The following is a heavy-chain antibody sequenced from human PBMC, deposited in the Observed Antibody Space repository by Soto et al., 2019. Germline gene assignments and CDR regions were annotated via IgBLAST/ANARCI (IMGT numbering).Heavy chain of an antibody. CDR1: GFTFSSYG. CDR3: AKDRGAFDP. V-gene: IGHV3-30*18. D-gene: IGHD3-10*01. J-gene: IGHJ5*02. Sequence: QVQLVESGGGVVQPGRSLRLSCAASGFTFSSYGMHWVRQAPGKGLEWVAVISYDGSNKYYAESVKGRFTISRDNSKNTLYMQMNSLRAEDTAVYYCAKDRGAFDPWGQGTLVTVSS. CDR2: ISYDGSNK.